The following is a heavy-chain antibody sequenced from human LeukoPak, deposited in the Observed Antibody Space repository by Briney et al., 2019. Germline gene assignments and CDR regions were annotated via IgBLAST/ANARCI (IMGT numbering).Heavy chain of an antibody. D-gene: IGHD3-22*01. CDR2: IYHSGST. J-gene: IGHJ5*02. V-gene: IGHV4-30-2*01. Sequence: PSQTLSLTCAVSGGSISSGDYSWSWIRQPPGKGLEWIVYIYHSGSTYYNPSLKSRVTISVDRSKNQFSLKLSSVTAADTAVYYCARSGWDYYDSSGPRSWFDPWGQGTLVTVSS. CDR3: ARSGWDYYDSSGPRSWFDP. CDR1: GGSISSGDYS.